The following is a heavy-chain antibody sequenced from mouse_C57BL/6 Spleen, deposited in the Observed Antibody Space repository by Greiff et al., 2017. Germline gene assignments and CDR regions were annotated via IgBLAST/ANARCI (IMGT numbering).Heavy chain of an antibody. V-gene: IGHV3-6*01. CDR1: GYSITSGYY. J-gene: IGHJ1*03. CDR2: ISYDGSN. CDR3: ARGGNWYFDV. Sequence: EVHLVESGPGLVKPSQSLSLTCSVTGYSITSGYYWNWIRQFPGNKLEWMGYISYDGSNNYNPSLKNRISITRDTSKNQFFLKLNSVTTEDTATYYCARGGNWYFDVWGTGTTVTVSS.